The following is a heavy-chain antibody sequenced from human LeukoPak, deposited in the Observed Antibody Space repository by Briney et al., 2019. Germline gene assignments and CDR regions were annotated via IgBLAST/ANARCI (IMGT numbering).Heavy chain of an antibody. CDR1: GFTFSSYE. CDR3: ARAHYYYDSSGYYYYYGMDV. V-gene: IGHV3-48*03. CDR2: ISSSGSTI. J-gene: IGHJ6*02. Sequence: GGSLRLSCAASGFTFSSYEMNWVRQAPGKGVEWVSYISSSGSTIYYADSVKGRFTISRENAKNSLYLQMNSLRAEDTAVYYCARAHYYYDSSGYYYYYGMDVWGQGTTVTVSS. D-gene: IGHD3-22*01.